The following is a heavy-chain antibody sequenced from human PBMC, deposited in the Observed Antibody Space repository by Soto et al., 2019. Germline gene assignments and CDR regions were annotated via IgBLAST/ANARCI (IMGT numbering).Heavy chain of an antibody. CDR1: GFTFSSYG. CDR2: IWYDGSNK. CDR3: ARALNWNYPFDY. Sequence: GGSLRLSCAASGFTFSSYGMHWVRQAPGKGLEWVAVIWYDGSNKYYADSVKGRFTISRDNSKNTLYLQMNSLRAEDTAVYYCARALNWNYPFDYWGQGTLVTAPQ. V-gene: IGHV3-33*01. D-gene: IGHD1-7*01. J-gene: IGHJ4*02.